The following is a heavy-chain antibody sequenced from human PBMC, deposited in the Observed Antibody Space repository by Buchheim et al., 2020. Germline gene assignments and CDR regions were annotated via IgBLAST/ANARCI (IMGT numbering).Heavy chain of an antibody. CDR1: GGSFSGYY. CDR3: ARLKVDSSDFDL. Sequence: QVQLQQWGAGLLKPSETLSLTCAVYGGSFSGYYWSWIRQPPGKGLEWIGEINHSGSTTYNPSLKSRVTISVDTSKNQFSLKLSSVTAADTAVYYCARLKVDSSDFDLWGRGTL. J-gene: IGHJ2*01. V-gene: IGHV4-34*01. CDR2: INHSGST. D-gene: IGHD3-22*01.